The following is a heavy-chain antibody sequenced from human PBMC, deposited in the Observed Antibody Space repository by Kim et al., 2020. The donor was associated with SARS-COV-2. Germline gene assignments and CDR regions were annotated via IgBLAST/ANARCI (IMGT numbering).Heavy chain of an antibody. V-gene: IGHV3-15*01. Sequence: KGRFTISRDDSKNTLYLQMNSLKTEDTAVYYCTTGLAAAGTNPHYYGMDVWGQGTTVTVSS. J-gene: IGHJ6*02. CDR3: TTGLAAAGTNPHYYGMDV. D-gene: IGHD6-13*01.